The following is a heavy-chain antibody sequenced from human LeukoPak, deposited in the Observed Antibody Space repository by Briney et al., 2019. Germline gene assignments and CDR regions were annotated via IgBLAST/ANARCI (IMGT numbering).Heavy chain of an antibody. CDR2: FYVGGAT. J-gene: IGHJ4*02. V-gene: IGHV3-53*01. D-gene: IGHD5-24*01. Sequence: GGSLRLSCAVSGFTVTNNYMSWVRQAPGKGLEWVSVFYVGGATYYADSVKGRFTISRDNSENTLYLQMKSLRAEDTAVYYCARGDGYNFFDYWGEGTLVTVSS. CDR1: GFTVTNNY. CDR3: ARGDGYNFFDY.